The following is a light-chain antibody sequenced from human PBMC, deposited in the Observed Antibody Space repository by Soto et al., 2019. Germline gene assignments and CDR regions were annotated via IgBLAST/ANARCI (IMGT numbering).Light chain of an antibody. CDR1: SSNIGSHT. CDR3: AAWDDSLNGWV. J-gene: IGLJ3*02. V-gene: IGLV1-44*01. CDR2: SNN. Sequence: QSVLTQPPSASGTPGQRVTISCSGSSSNIGSHTVNWYQQLPGTAPKVLIYSNNQRPSGVPDRFSGSKSGTSASLAVSGLQSEDEADYYCAAWDDSLNGWVFGGGTKLTVL.